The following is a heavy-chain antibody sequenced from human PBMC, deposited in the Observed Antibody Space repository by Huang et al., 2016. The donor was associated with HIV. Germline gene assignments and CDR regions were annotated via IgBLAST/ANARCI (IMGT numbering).Heavy chain of an antibody. V-gene: IGHV3-7*01. CDR2: IKQDESEK. CDR3: ATKTAAMDI. D-gene: IGHD1-7*01. Sequence: VESGGRLVQPGGSIRLSCVGSTFGFGAYWMSLVRQSPWKGVEWVANIKQDESEKYYVDSVKGRFNISRDNAKKVLFLEMNNVRVEDTATYYCATKTAAMDIWGQGTTVTVS. J-gene: IGHJ6*02. CDR1: TFGFGAYW.